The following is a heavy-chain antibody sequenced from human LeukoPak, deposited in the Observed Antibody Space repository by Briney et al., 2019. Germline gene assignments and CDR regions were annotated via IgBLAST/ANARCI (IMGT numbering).Heavy chain of an antibody. J-gene: IGHJ4*02. CDR3: ARRTGNHYGPFDY. Sequence: ASVKVSCKASGYPFTSYDINWVRQATGQGLEWMGWMNSNSDNAGYTEKFQDRVTIIRNTSISTVYMELSSLRSEDTAVYFCARRTGNHYGPFDYWGQGTLVTVSS. D-gene: IGHD1-14*01. V-gene: IGHV1-8*01. CDR2: MNSNSDNA. CDR1: GYPFTSYD.